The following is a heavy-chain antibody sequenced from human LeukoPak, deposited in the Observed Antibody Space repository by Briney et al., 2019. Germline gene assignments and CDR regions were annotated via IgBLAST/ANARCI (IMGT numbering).Heavy chain of an antibody. Sequence: GGSQSLSCTPSGFTLGVYAMSWLRHARGEGGEGVSFIRYKPYDATTQYSASLKERFIISRDDSKSIAYLQMNSLKTEDTAVYYCTRDNGAQYHSSSVNWGQGTLVPVSS. V-gene: IGHV3-49*03. D-gene: IGHD3-22*01. CDR1: GFTLGVYA. CDR2: IRYKPYDATT. CDR3: TRDNGAQYHSSSVN. J-gene: IGHJ4*02.